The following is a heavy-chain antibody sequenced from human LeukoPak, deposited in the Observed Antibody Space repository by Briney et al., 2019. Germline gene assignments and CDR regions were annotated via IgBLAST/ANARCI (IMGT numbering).Heavy chain of an antibody. V-gene: IGHV3-30-3*01. D-gene: IGHD3-22*01. CDR2: ILHDGSNK. Sequence: GRSLRLSYAASGFTFSSYAMHWVRQAPGKGLEWVAGILHDGSNKYYADSVKGRFTISRDNSKNTLSLQMNSLRADDTAVYYCGRDGDSSGYFYFDNWGQGTLVTVSS. J-gene: IGHJ4*02. CDR3: GRDGDSSGYFYFDN. CDR1: GFTFSSYA.